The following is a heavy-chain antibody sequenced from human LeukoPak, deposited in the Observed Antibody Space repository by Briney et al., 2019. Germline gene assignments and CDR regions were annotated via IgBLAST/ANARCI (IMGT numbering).Heavy chain of an antibody. CDR1: GGTFRRND. Sequence: SVKVSCKAFGGTFRRNDLTWVRQAPGQGLEWMGGFIPNLSMTHYAQKFKARVTITADESTTTVYMELRSLRSEDTAVYYCASTYSGYHYWGQGTLVTVSS. CDR2: FIPNLSMT. J-gene: IGHJ4*02. D-gene: IGHD5-12*01. V-gene: IGHV1-69*10. CDR3: ASTYSGYHY.